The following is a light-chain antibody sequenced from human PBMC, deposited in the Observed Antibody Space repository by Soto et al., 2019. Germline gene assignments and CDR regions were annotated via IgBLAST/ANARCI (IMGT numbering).Light chain of an antibody. Sequence: QSVLTQSPSASASLGASVKLTCTLSSGHSTYTIAWHQQQPEKAPRYLMSLNTDGSHSRGDGIPDRSSGSSSGAERYLTISSLQSEDEADYYCQTWGTGTPYVFGTGTKVTVL. CDR1: SGHSTYT. CDR3: QTWGTGTPYV. V-gene: IGLV4-69*01. CDR2: LNTDGSH. J-gene: IGLJ1*01.